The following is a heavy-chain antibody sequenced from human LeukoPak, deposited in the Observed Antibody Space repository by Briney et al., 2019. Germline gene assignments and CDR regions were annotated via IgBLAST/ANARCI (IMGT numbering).Heavy chain of an antibody. CDR3: TTGYCSSTSCYADY. CDR1: GFTFSNAW. Sequence: GSLRLSCAASGFTFSNAWMSWVRQAPGKGLEWVGRIKSKTDGGTTDYAAPVKGRFTISRDDSKNTLYLQMNSLKTEDTAVYYCTTGYCSSTSCYADYWGQGTLVTVSS. J-gene: IGHJ4*02. V-gene: IGHV3-15*01. CDR2: IKSKTDGGTT. D-gene: IGHD2-2*01.